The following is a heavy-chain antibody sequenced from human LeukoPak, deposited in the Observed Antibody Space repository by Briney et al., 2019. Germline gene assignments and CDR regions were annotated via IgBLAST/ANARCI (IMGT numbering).Heavy chain of an antibody. CDR2: IYYTGTA. J-gene: IGHJ6*03. V-gene: IGHV4-59*01. CDR3: ARLTGPYYYYYMDV. D-gene: IGHD3-9*01. Sequence: SETLSLTCTVSGGSINSYYWSWIRQPPGKGLEFIGYIYYTGTANYNPSLKSRVTISVDTSKNQFSLKVSSVTAADTAVYYCARLTGPYYYYYMDVWGEGTTVTISS. CDR1: GGSINSYY.